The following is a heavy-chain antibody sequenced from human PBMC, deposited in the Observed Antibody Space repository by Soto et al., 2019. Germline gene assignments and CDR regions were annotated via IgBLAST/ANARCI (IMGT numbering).Heavy chain of an antibody. CDR2: IYPGDSDT. CDR3: ARQVEDGYSFGYHY. V-gene: IGHV5-51*01. CDR1: EYSFASYW. Sequence: GESVKISFKGSEYSFASYWIGWVRQMPGKGLEWMGIIYPGDSDTRYSPSFQGQVTISADNSISTAYLQWSSLKASDTAIYYCARQVEDGYSFGYHYWGQGTPVTVS. D-gene: IGHD5-18*01. J-gene: IGHJ4*02.